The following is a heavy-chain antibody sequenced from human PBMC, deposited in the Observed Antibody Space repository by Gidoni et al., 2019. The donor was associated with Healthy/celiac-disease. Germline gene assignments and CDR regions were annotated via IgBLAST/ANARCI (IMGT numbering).Heavy chain of an antibody. D-gene: IGHD2-2*01. CDR2: IYPCDSDT. J-gene: IGHJ2*01. CDR1: GYSFTSYW. Sequence: EVQLVQSGAEVTKPGESLKISCRGSGYSFTSYWTGWVRQMPGKGLEWLGIIYPCDSDTRYSPSFQGQVTISADKSISTAYLQWSSLKASDTAMYYCARLLVPAAISFSEYWYFDLWGRGTLVTVSS. V-gene: IGHV5-51*01. CDR3: ARLLVPAAISFSEYWYFDL.